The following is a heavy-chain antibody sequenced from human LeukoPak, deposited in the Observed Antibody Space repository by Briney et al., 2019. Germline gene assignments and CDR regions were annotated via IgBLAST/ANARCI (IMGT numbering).Heavy chain of an antibody. J-gene: IGHJ4*02. Sequence: GGSLKISWQRPGYSFPNYWIAWVRQIPAKGLEWMGIIYPGDSDTRYSPSFQGQVTISADKTISTAYLQWSSLKASDSAMYYCASTVTSSSPFDYWGQGTLVTVSS. V-gene: IGHV5-51*01. CDR2: IYPGDSDT. CDR3: ASTVTSSSPFDY. D-gene: IGHD6-6*01. CDR1: GYSFPNYW.